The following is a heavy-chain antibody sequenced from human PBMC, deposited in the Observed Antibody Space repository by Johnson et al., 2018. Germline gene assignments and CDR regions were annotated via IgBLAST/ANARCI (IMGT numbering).Heavy chain of an antibody. CDR3: ARDSLDILGAPKSGFDI. D-gene: IGHD1-26*01. J-gene: IGHJ3*02. V-gene: IGHV3-11*01. CDR2: IASTGSPT. CDR1: GFTFDDYY. Sequence: QVQLVQSGGGLVKPGGSLRLSCVASGFTFDDYYMSWIRQAPGKGLEWVSYIASTGSPTYYEDSVKGRFTISRDHAQNSLYLQMNNLRAEDTALYYWARDSLDILGAPKSGFDIWGHGTMVTVSS.